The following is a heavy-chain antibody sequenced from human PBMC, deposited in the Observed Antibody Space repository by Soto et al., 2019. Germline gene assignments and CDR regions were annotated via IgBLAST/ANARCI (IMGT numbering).Heavy chain of an antibody. CDR2: IKKDESKK. CDR3: ARDVSPGSGPYYLEAFDM. CDR1: GFTFSDYW. J-gene: IGHJ3*02. Sequence: EVQLVESGGGLVQPGESLRLSCAASGFTFSDYWMTWVRQAPGKGLEWVANIKKDESKKSYLDSVRGRFTISRDNARHSLYLQMDSLRAEDTALYYCARDVSPGSGPYYLEAFDMWGQGTMVTVSS. V-gene: IGHV3-7*05. D-gene: IGHD3-22*01.